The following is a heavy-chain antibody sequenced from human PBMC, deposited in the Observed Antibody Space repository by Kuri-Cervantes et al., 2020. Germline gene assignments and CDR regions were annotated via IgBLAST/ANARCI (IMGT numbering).Heavy chain of an antibody. D-gene: IGHD6-6*01. V-gene: IGHV3-23*01. J-gene: IGHJ4*02. CDR1: GFTFSTYA. CDR2: ISGSGGST. CDR3: ARDASGYSNSPTFDY. Sequence: GGSLRLSCAASGFTFSTYAMTWVRQAPGKGLEWVSAISGSGGSTSYADSVKGRFTISRDNSKNTLYLQMNSLRVEDTAVYYCARDASGYSNSPTFDYWGQGTLVTVSS.